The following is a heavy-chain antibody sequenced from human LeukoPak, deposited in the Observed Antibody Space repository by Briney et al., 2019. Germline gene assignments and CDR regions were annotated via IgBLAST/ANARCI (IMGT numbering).Heavy chain of an antibody. J-gene: IGHJ5*02. V-gene: IGHV4-34*01. CDR2: INHSGST. D-gene: IGHD6-19*01. CDR3: ARGESIAVAGTGHWFDP. CDR1: GGSFSGYY. Sequence: SETLSLTCVVYGGSFSGYYWSWIRQPPGKGLEWIGEINHSGSTNYNPSLKSRVTISVDTSKNQFSLKLSSVTAADTAVYYCARGESIAVAGTGHWFDPWGQGTLVTVSS.